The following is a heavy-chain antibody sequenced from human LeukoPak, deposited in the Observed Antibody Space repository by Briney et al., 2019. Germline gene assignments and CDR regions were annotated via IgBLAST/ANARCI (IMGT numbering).Heavy chain of an antibody. CDR2: INHSGST. D-gene: IGHD3-16*01. Sequence: PSETLSLTCAVYGGSFSGYYWSWIRQPPGKGQEWIGEINHSGSTNYNPSLKSRGTISVDTSKNQFSLKLSSVTAADTAVYYCARGFGERRFGTRSRGYNWFDPWGQGTLVTVSS. J-gene: IGHJ5*02. CDR3: ARGFGERRFGTRSRGYNWFDP. V-gene: IGHV4-34*01. CDR1: GGSFSGYY.